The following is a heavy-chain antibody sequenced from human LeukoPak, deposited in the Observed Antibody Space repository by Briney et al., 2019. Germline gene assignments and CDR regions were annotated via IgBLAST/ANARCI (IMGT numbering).Heavy chain of an antibody. CDR3: ARAKPKNMVRGLIMRRESRYYFDY. Sequence: PGGSLRLSCAASGFTVSSNYMSWVRQAPGKGLEWVSVIYSGGSTYYADSVKGRFTISRDNSKSTWYIQMNSLRAEDTAVYYCARAKPKNMVRGLIMRRESRYYFDYWGQGTLVTVSS. CDR1: GFTVSSNY. D-gene: IGHD3-10*01. V-gene: IGHV3-53*01. CDR2: IYSGGST. J-gene: IGHJ4*02.